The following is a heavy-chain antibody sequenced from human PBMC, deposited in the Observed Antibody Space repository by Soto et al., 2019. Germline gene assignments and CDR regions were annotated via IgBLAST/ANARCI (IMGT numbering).Heavy chain of an antibody. CDR1: GFTFGDYA. CDR3: TRGLSVTTRLWYYYYMDV. CDR2: IRSKAYGGTT. V-gene: IGHV3-49*03. D-gene: IGHD4-4*01. Sequence: GGSLRLSCTASGFTFGDYAMSWFRQAPGKGLEWVGFIRSKAYGGTTEYAASVKGRFTISRDDSKTIASLQMNSLKTEDTAVYYCTRGLSVTTRLWYYYYMDVWGKGTTVTVSS. J-gene: IGHJ6*03.